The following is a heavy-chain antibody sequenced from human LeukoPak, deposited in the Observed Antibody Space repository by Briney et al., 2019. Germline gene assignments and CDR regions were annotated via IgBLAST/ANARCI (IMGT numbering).Heavy chain of an antibody. CDR1: AGSINRFY. Sequence: SETLSLTCTVSAGSINRFYWNWIRQSPGKGLEWIGYIHHSGSTKYNPSLQSRVTMSMDTSKNQVSLKLSSVSAADSAVYSCATNTGSYFAWFDYWGQGTLVTVSS. CDR3: ATNTGSYFAWFDY. CDR2: IHHSGST. J-gene: IGHJ4*02. D-gene: IGHD1-26*01. V-gene: IGHV4-59*03.